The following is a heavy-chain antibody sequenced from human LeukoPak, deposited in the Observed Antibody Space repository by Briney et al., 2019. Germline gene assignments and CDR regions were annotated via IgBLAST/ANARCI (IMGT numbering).Heavy chain of an antibody. D-gene: IGHD3-16*01. CDR1: GDSITSGGYS. V-gene: IGHV4-30-2*01. Sequence: SETLSLTCAVSGDSITSGGYSWSWIRQPPGKGLEWIGYIYQSGSTDYNPSLKRRVTLSMDRSKNQISLKLNSVTAADTAVYYFARFWGSYVNWFDPWGQGTLVTVSS. J-gene: IGHJ5*02. CDR3: ARFWGSYVNWFDP. CDR2: IYQSGST.